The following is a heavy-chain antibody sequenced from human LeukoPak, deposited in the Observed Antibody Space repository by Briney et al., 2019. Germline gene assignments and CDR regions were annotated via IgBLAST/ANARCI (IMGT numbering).Heavy chain of an antibody. CDR3: ARWQLVPDAFDI. CDR2: IYYGGST. CDR1: GGSISSYY. Sequence: SETLSLTCTASGGSISSYYWSWIRQPPGKGLEWIGYIYYGGSTNYNPSLKSRVTISVDTSKNQFSLKLSSVTAADTAVYYCARWQLVPDAFDIWGQGTMVTVSS. D-gene: IGHD6-13*01. V-gene: IGHV4-59*01. J-gene: IGHJ3*02.